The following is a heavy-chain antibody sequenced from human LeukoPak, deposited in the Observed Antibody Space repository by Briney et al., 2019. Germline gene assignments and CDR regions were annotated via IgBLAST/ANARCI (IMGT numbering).Heavy chain of an antibody. CDR2: ISYDGSNK. CDR3: ARDRSNYFDY. J-gene: IGHJ4*02. D-gene: IGHD3-10*01. CDR1: GFTFSSYA. Sequence: GGSLRLSCAVSGFTFSSYAMHWVRQAPGKGLEWVAVISYDGSNKYYADSVKGRFTISRDNSKNTLYLQMNSLRAEDTAVYYCARDRSNYFDYWGQGTLVTVSS. V-gene: IGHV3-30-3*01.